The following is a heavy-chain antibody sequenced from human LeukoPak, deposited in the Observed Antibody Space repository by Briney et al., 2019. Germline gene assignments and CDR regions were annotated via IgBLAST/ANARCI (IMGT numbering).Heavy chain of an antibody. CDR3: ARAKTLVPPDY. Sequence: SETLSLTCTVSXXXXSSXXWSWIRXPPXXXXEWIGYIYYSGSTNYNPSLKSRVTISVDTSKNQFSLKLSSVTAADTAVYYCARAKTLVPPDYWGQGTLVTVSS. CDR1: XXXXSSXX. D-gene: IGHD6-6*01. J-gene: IGHJ4*02. V-gene: IGHV4-59*01. CDR2: IYYSGST.